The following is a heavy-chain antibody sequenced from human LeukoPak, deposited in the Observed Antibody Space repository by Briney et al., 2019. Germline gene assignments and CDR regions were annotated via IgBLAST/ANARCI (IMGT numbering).Heavy chain of an antibody. J-gene: IGHJ6*03. V-gene: IGHV4-4*07. Sequence: PSETLSLTCTVSGGSISSYYWSWIRQPAGKGLEWIGRIYTSGSTNYNPSLKSRVTMSVDTSKNQFSLKLSSVTAADTAVHYCARSVEGYCSGDNCYYYYYYMDVWGKGTTVTVSS. CDR2: IYTSGST. CDR1: GGSISSYY. CDR3: ARSVEGYCSGDNCYYYYYYMDV. D-gene: IGHD2-15*01.